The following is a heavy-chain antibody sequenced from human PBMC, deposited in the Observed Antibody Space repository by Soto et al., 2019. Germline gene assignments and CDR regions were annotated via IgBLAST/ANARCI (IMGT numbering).Heavy chain of an antibody. J-gene: IGHJ6*02. CDR1: GYTFTSYY. Sequence: VHLVQSGAEMKEPGDSVRVSCEASGYTFTSYYIHWVRQAPGQGLEWMGWINPKFGDTTYAQDFQGRVSMTRDMSISTVYMELSRLTSDDTAIYYCARNMDYYYGPGSGNGHGFWGQGTTVTVFS. D-gene: IGHD3-10*01. CDR3: ARNMDYYYGPGSGNGHGF. V-gene: IGHV1-2*02. CDR2: INPKFGDT.